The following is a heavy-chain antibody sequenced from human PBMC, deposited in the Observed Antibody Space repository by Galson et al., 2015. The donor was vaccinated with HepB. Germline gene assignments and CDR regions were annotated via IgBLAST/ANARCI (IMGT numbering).Heavy chain of an antibody. J-gene: IGHJ3*01. CDR1: GYSFTSYW. CDR2: IYPGDSDT. CDR3: ARLGLTTVVIPGVGGAFVH. Sequence: QSGAEVKKPGESLKISCKGSGYSFTSYWIGWVRQMPGKGLEWMGIIYPGDSDTRYSPSFQGQVTISADKSISTAYLQWSSLKASDTAMYYCARLGLTTVVIPGVGGAFVHWAQEMVGSLSS. D-gene: IGHD4-23*01. V-gene: IGHV5-51*01.